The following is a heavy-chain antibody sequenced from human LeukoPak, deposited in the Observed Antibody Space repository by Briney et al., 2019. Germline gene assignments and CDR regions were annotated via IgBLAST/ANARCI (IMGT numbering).Heavy chain of an antibody. V-gene: IGHV4-31*11. J-gene: IGHJ4*02. Sequence: PSETLSLTCAVSGDSISSGGYFWSWLRQHPGKGLEWIGYSYGSTNYNPSLKNRVTISVDTSKNQFSLRLTSVTAADTAVYYCARFGIAVAGIDYWGQGTLVTVSS. CDR3: ARFGIAVAGIDY. D-gene: IGHD6-19*01. CDR1: GDSISSGGYF. CDR2: SYGST.